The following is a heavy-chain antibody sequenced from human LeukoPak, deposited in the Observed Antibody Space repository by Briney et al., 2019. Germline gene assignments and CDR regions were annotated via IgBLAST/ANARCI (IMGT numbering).Heavy chain of an antibody. D-gene: IGHD6-19*01. CDR1: GVSISSYY. CDR2: IYTSGST. CDR3: ARHGRNSGAPNY. Sequence: SETLSLTCTVSGVSISSYYWSWIRQPPPKGLEWIGYIYTSGSTNYTPSLKSRVTISVDTSKNQFSLNLSSVTAADTAMYYCARHGRNSGAPNYWGQGTLVTVSS. V-gene: IGHV4-4*09. J-gene: IGHJ4*02.